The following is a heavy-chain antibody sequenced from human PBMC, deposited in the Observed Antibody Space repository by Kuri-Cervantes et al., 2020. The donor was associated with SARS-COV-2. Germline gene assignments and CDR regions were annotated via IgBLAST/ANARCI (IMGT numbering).Heavy chain of an antibody. J-gene: IGHJ4*02. CDR3: ARSGDYGGYYFDY. CDR1: GGSFSGYD. Sequence: SETLSLTCAVYGGSFSGYDWSWIRQPPGKGLEWIGEINHSGSTNYNPSLKSRVTISVDTSKNQFSLKLSSVTAADTAVYYCARSGDYGGYYFDYWGQGTLVTVSS. CDR2: INHSGST. V-gene: IGHV4-34*01. D-gene: IGHD4-23*01.